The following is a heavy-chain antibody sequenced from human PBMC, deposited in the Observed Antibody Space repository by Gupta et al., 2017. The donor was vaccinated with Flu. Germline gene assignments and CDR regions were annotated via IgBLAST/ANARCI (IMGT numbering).Heavy chain of an antibody. J-gene: IGHJ2*01. CDR3: AKKWAAGYWYFDL. CDR1: GFTFSSYA. D-gene: IGHD6-13*01. Sequence: EVQLLESGGGLVQPGGSLRLSCAASGFTFSSYAMSWVRQAPVKGLEWVSAISGSGGSTYYAYSVKGRFTISRDNAKNTLYLQMNSLRAEDTAVYYCAKKWAAGYWYFDLWGRGTLVTVSS. CDR2: ISGSGGST. V-gene: IGHV3-23*01.